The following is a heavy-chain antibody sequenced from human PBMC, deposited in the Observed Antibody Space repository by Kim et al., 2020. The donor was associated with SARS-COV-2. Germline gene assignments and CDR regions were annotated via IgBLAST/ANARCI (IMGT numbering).Heavy chain of an antibody. V-gene: IGHV3-43*01. D-gene: IGHD6-13*01. J-gene: IGHJ4*02. CDR3: AKDAQQLVPYFDY. Sequence: ADSVKGRFTNSRDNSKNSLYLQMNSLRTEDTALYYCAKDAQQLVPYFDYWGQGTLVTVSS.